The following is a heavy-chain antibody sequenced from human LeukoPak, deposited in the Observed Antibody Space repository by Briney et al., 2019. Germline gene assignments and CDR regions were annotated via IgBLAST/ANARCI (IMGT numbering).Heavy chain of an antibody. CDR2: VSSDGTT. CDR1: GDSVTSSY. J-gene: IGHJ4*02. Sequence: SETLPHPCSVSGDSVTSSYWNWIRQPPGKGLEWIGYVSSDGTTNYTPSLRSRLIMSVDTAKNDISLILTSVTAADTAIYYCARLDCIVECSYKQWRRETLVTVSS. D-gene: IGHD3/OR15-3a*01. V-gene: IGHV4-59*08. CDR3: ARLDCIVECSYKQ.